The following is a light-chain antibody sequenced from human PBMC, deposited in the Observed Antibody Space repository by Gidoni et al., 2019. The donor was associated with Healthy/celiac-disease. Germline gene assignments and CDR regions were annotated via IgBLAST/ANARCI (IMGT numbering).Light chain of an antibody. J-gene: IGKJ2*01. Sequence: DIQMTQSPSTLSASVRDRVTLTCLARQSISSWFAWYQQKPGKAPKLLIYKASSLESGVPSRFSGSGSGTEFTLTISSLQPDDFATYYCQQYNSYNTFXXXTKLEIK. CDR2: KAS. CDR1: QSISSW. V-gene: IGKV1-5*03. CDR3: QQYNSYNT.